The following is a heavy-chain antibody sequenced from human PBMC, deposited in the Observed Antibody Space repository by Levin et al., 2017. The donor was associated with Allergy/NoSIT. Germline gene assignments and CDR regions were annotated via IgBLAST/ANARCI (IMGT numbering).Heavy chain of an antibody. D-gene: IGHD3-22*01. CDR2: ISSSGGTT. V-gene: IGHV3-23*01. CDR3: ARYNYDSRDYYGMDV. J-gene: IGHJ6*02. CDR1: AFTFSNYA. Sequence: SCAASAFTFSNYAMSWVRQAPGKGLEWVSAISSSGGTTHYADSVKGRFTISRDNSRNTLYLQMNSLRAEDTAVYYCARYNYDSRDYYGMDVWGQGTTVTVSS.